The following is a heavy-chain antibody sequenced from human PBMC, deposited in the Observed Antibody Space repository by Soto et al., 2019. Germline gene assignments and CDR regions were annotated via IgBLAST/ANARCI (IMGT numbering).Heavy chain of an antibody. J-gene: IGHJ6*02. CDR1: GYTFTSYG. CDR3: ARITPPRWFGGFKNYYYYYYGMDV. CDR2: ISAYNGNT. V-gene: IGHV1-18*01. D-gene: IGHD3-10*01. Sequence: ASVKVSCKASGYTFTSYGISWVRQAPGQGLEWMGWISAYNGNTNYAQKLQGRANMTTDTSTSPAYMELRSLRSDDTAVYYCARITPPRWFGGFKNYYYYYYGMDVWGQGTTVTVSS.